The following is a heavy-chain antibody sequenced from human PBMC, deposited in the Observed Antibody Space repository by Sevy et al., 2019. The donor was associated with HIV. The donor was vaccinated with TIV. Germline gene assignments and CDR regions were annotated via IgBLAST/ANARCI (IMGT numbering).Heavy chain of an antibody. CDR3: AKIYDY. CDR1: GGSISKIGNY. Sequence: SETLSLTCSVSGGSISKIGNYWGWVRQLPGERLEWIGDIFHTGKTNYNPSLKSRVSISLDTSKNQFSLKLSSVTAADTAVYYCAKIYDYWGPGALVTVSS. J-gene: IGHJ4*02. D-gene: IGHD3-3*01. CDR2: IFHTGKT. V-gene: IGHV4-39*01.